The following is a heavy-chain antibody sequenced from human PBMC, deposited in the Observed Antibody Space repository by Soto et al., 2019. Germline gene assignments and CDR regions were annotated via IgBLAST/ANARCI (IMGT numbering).Heavy chain of an antibody. CDR1: GYSISSSNW. CDR2: TYYSGST. V-gene: IGHV4-28*01. J-gene: IGHJ3*02. Sequence: QVQLQESGPGLVKPSDTLSHTCAVSGYSISSSNWWGWIRQPPGKGLEWIGYTYYSGSTYYNPSHKSRVTMSIDTSKNQFALKLSSVAAVYTAVCYGARKNGVLDAFDIWGQGTMVTVSS. D-gene: IGHD4-17*01. CDR3: ARKNGVLDAFDI.